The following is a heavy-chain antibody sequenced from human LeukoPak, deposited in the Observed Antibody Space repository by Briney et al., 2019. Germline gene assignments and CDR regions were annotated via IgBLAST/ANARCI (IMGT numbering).Heavy chain of an antibody. CDR3: ARDSSTSIFSLNAFDI. J-gene: IGHJ3*02. V-gene: IGHV3-30*04. Sequence: GGSLRLSCAASGFTFSIYTMHWVRQAPGKGLEWVAVTSYDGNNKEYADSVKGRFTISRDNSKNTLYLQMNSLRAEDTAVFYCARDSSTSIFSLNAFDIWGQGTMVTVSS. CDR2: TSYDGNNK. CDR1: GFTFSIYT. D-gene: IGHD2-2*01.